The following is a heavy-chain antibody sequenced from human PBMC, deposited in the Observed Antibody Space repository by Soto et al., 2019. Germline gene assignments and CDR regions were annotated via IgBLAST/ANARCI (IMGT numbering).Heavy chain of an antibody. CDR3: ASNHLGTPPYGMAV. J-gene: IGHJ6*02. D-gene: IGHD1-7*01. Sequence: QVQLVQSGAEEKKPGASVKVSCKASGYTFTSYAMHWVRQAPGQRLGWMGWINAGNGNTKYSQKFQGRVTITRDASASSAYMELSSLRSEDTAVDYFASNHLGTPPYGMAVWGQGTTVTVSS. CDR2: INAGNGNT. CDR1: GYTFTSYA. V-gene: IGHV1-3*05.